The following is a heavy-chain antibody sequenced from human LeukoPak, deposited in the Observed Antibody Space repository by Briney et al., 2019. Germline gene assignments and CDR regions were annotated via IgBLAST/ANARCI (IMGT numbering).Heavy chain of an antibody. CDR1: GFTFSSHA. J-gene: IGHJ4*02. CDR2: ISGSGGST. V-gene: IGHV3-23*01. D-gene: IGHD2-21*02. Sequence: PGGSLRLSCAASGFTFSSHAMSWVRQAPGKGLEWVSAISGSGGSTYYADSVKDRFTISRDNSKNTLYLQMNSLRAEDTALYYCAKRCGGDCYYYHFDYWGQGTLVTVSS. CDR3: AKRCGGDCYYYHFDY.